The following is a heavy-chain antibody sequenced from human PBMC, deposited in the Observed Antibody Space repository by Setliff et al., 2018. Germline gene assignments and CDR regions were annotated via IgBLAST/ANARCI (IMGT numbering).Heavy chain of an antibody. CDR1: GGTFSSYV. CDR3: ARLPARRRYYYYMDV. CDR2: IIPMFGT. J-gene: IGHJ6*03. V-gene: IGHV1-69*13. D-gene: IGHD6-6*01. Sequence: SVKVSCKASGGTFSSYVISWVREAPGQGLEWMGGIIPMFGTNYAQKFQGRVTITADESTSTAYMELSSLRSEDTAVYYCARLPARRRYYYYMDVWGGGTTVTVSS.